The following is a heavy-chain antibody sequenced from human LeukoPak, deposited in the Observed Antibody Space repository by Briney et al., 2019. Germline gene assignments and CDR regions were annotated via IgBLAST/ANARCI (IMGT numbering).Heavy chain of an antibody. CDR2: ISSSSSYI. J-gene: IGHJ6*04. V-gene: IGHV3-21*01. CDR3: AREVRGVIIRETEYYYGTDV. CDR1: GFTFSSYS. D-gene: IGHD3-10*01. Sequence: GGSLRLSCEASGFTFSSYSMNWVRQAPGKGLEWVSSISSSSSYIYYADSVKGRFTISRDNAKNSLYLQMNSLRAEDTAVYYCAREVRGVIIRETEYYYGTDVWGKGTTVTVSS.